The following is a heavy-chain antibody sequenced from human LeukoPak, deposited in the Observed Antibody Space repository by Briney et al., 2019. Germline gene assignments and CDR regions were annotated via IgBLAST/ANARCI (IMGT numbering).Heavy chain of an antibody. CDR2: ISSSGSTI. V-gene: IGHV3-11*04. CDR3: ARELIDVWGSYRYDFDY. Sequence: GGSLRLSCAASGFTFSDYYMSWIRQAPGQGLKWVSCISSSGSTIHYADSVKGRFTISRDNAKNSLYLQMNSLRAEDTAVYYCARELIDVWGSYRYDFDYWGQGTLVTVSS. D-gene: IGHD3-16*02. J-gene: IGHJ4*02. CDR1: GFTFSDYY.